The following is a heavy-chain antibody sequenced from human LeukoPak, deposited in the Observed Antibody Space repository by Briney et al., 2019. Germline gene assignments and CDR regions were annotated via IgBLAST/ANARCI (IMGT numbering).Heavy chain of an antibody. V-gene: IGHV3-23*01. CDR1: GFTFSSYS. CDR2: ISGSGGST. J-gene: IGHJ4*02. D-gene: IGHD5-12*01. CDR3: ARTRHSGYDKGYFDY. Sequence: GGSLRLSCAASGFTFSSYSMNWVRQAPGKGLEWVSVISGSGGSTYYADSVKGRFTISRDNSKNTLYLQMGSLRAEDMAVYYCARTRHSGYDKGYFDYWGQGTLVTVSS.